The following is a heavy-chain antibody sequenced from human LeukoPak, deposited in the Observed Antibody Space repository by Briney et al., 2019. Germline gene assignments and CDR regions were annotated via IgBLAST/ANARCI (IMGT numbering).Heavy chain of an antibody. CDR1: GFTLSRYG. J-gene: IGHJ6*02. D-gene: IGHD2-21*02. Sequence: GGSLRLSCAASGFTLSRYGMHWVRQAPAKGLEWVAVISYDGSNKYEDSVKGRFTMSRDNSKNTLYLQMNSLRAEDTAVYYCARDVTASDYYYNDMDVWGQGTTVTVSS. CDR3: ARDVTASDYYYNDMDV. CDR2: ISYDGSNK. V-gene: IGHV3-30*03.